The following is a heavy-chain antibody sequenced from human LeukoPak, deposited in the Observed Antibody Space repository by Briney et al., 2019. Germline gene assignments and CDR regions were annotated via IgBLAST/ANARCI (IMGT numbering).Heavy chain of an antibody. D-gene: IGHD3-3*01. CDR2: INHSGST. Sequence: SETLSLTCAVYGGSFSGYYWSWIRQPPGKGLEWIGEINHSGSTNYNPSLKSRVTISVDTSKNQFSLKLSSVTAADTAVYYCARGYDFWSGYFDPWGQGILVTVSS. V-gene: IGHV4-34*01. CDR3: ARGYDFWSGYFDP. J-gene: IGHJ5*02. CDR1: GGSFSGYY.